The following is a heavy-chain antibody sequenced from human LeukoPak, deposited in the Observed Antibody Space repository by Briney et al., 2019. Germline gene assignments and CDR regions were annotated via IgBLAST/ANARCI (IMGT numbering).Heavy chain of an antibody. CDR2: IYYSGST. CDR1: GGSISSGGYY. J-gene: IGHJ4*02. Sequence: SQTLSLNCTVSGGSISSGGYYWRWIRQHPGRGLEWIVYIYYSGSTYYNPSLKSRVTISVDTSKNQFSLKLSSVTAADTAVYYCARDSYDSSGYYFPFDYWGQGTLVTVSS. CDR3: ARDSYDSSGYYFPFDY. D-gene: IGHD3-22*01. V-gene: IGHV4-31*03.